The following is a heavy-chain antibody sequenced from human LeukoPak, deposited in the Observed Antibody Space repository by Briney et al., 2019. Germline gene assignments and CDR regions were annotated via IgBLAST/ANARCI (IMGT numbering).Heavy chain of an antibody. J-gene: IGHJ4*02. D-gene: IGHD2-2*01. Sequence: GGPLRLSCEVSGFNFASYAMNWVRQAPGKGLEWVSGISGSDATSCYRDSVKGRFTISRDNSKDTLYLHIKSLRAEDTAVYYCAKDISSNCYRGRGVDHWGQGTPVTVSS. CDR1: GFNFASYA. CDR3: AKDISSNCYRGRGVDH. V-gene: IGHV3-23*01. CDR2: ISGSDATS.